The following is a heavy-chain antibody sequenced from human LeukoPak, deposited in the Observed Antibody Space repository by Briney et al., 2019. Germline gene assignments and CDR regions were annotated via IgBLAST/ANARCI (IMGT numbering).Heavy chain of an antibody. CDR2: ISGSGGST. Sequence: ETLSLTCTVSGGSISSYYWSWIRQPPGKGLEWVSAISGSGGSTYYADSVKGRFTISRDNSKNTLYLQMNSLRAEDTAVYYCARDLRWFGTPPAFDIWGQGTMVTVSS. CDR3: ARDLRWFGTPPAFDI. J-gene: IGHJ3*02. D-gene: IGHD3-10*01. V-gene: IGHV3-23*01. CDR1: GGSISSYY.